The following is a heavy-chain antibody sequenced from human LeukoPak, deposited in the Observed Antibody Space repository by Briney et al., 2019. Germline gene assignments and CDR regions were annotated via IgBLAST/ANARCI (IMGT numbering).Heavy chain of an antibody. CDR3: ARGGGLDV. Sequence: GGSLRLSCAASGFTFSSYWMNWARQAPGKGLEWVASINHNGNVNYYVDSVKGRFTISRDNAKNPLYLQMSNLRAEDTAVYFCARGGGLDVWGQGATVTVSS. V-gene: IGHV3-7*03. D-gene: IGHD3-16*01. CDR1: GFTFSSYW. J-gene: IGHJ6*02. CDR2: INHNGNVN.